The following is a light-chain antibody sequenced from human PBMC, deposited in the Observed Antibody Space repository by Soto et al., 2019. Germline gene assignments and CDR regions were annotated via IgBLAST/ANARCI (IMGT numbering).Light chain of an antibody. CDR2: DVR. CDR3: SSYTSSSTLV. Sequence: QSALTQPASVSGSPGQSITISCTGTSSDVGGYNYVSWYQQHPGKGPKLMIYDVRNRPSGVSNRCSGSKSGNTASLTISGLQAEDEADYYCSSYTSSSTLVFGTGTKLTVL. J-gene: IGLJ1*01. V-gene: IGLV2-14*01. CDR1: SSDVGGYNY.